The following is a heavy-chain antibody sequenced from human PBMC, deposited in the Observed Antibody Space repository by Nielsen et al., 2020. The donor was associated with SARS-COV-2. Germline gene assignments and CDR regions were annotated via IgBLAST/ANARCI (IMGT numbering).Heavy chain of an antibody. D-gene: IGHD2-15*01. CDR2: VSRDGSDT. CDR3: ARGGRSDYGMDV. J-gene: IGHJ6*02. V-gene: IGHV3-30*03. Sequence: GESLKISCAASGFTFANYGIHWVRQVAGRGLEWVAIVSRDGSDTFYVDSVKGRFTISRDNSKNTVYLQMNSLRAEDTAVYHCARGGRSDYGMDVWGQGTTVTVSS. CDR1: GFTFANYG.